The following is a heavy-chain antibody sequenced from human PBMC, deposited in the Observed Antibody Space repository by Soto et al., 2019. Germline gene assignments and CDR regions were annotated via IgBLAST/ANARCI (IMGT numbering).Heavy chain of an antibody. CDR1: GYTFTSYD. CDR3: ARGFWSGYPYYYYYMDV. CDR2: MNPNSGNT. Sequence: GASVKVSCKASGYTFTSYDINWVRQATGQGLEWMGWMNPNSGNTGYAQKFQGRVTMTRNTSISTAYMELSSLRSEDTAVYYCARGFWSGYPYYYYYMDVWGKGPRSPSP. V-gene: IGHV1-8*01. D-gene: IGHD3-3*01. J-gene: IGHJ6*03.